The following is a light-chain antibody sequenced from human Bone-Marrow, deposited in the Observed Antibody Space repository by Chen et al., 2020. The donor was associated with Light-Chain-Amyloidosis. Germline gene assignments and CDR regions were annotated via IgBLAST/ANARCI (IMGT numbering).Light chain of an antibody. CDR2: DAS. CDR3: QQYKSYPPMYT. CDR1: QSISSW. Sequence: DIQMTQSPSTLSASVGDRVTITCRASQSISSWLAWYQQKPGKAPKLLIYDASSLESGVPSRFSGSGSGTEFTLTISSLQPDDFATYYCQQYKSYPPMYTFGQGTKLEIK. J-gene: IGKJ2*01. V-gene: IGKV1-5*01.